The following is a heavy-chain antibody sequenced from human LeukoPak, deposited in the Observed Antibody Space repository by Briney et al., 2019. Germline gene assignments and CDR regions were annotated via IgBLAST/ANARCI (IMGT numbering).Heavy chain of an antibody. Sequence: GGSLRLSCAASGFTFSSYSMSWVRQAPGKGLGWVSSISSSSSYIYYADSVKGRFTISRDNAKNSLYLQMNSLRAEDTAVYYCARPGRGSGSYYLTVWGQGTLVTVSS. J-gene: IGHJ4*02. CDR1: GFTFSSYS. D-gene: IGHD3-10*01. V-gene: IGHV3-21*01. CDR3: ARPGRGSGSYYLTV. CDR2: ISSSSSYI.